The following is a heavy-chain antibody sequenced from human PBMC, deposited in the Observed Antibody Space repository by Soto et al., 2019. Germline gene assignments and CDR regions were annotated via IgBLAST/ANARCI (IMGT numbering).Heavy chain of an antibody. CDR1: GGSISSGDYY. V-gene: IGHV4-30-4*01. Sequence: QVQLQESGPGLVKPSQTLSLTCTVSGGSISSGDYYWRWIRQPPGKGLEWIGDIYYSGSTYYNPSLKSRVTISVDTSKNQFSLKLSSVTAADTAVYYCAHGFSRRVTHHAFDIWGQGTMVTVSS. CDR3: AHGFSRRVTHHAFDI. CDR2: IYYSGST. D-gene: IGHD3-9*01. J-gene: IGHJ3*02.